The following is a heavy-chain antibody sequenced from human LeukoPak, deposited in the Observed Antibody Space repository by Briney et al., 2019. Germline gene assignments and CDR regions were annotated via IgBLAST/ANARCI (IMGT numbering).Heavy chain of an antibody. J-gene: IGHJ6*02. Sequence: YPSETLSLTCTVSGGSISSYYLSWIRQPPGKGLEWIGYIYYSGSTNYNPSLKSRVTISVDTSKNQFSLKLSSVTAADTAVYYCARDRTYYYYGMDVWGQGTTVTVSS. CDR1: GGSISSYY. CDR3: ARDRTYYYYGMDV. V-gene: IGHV4-59*01. CDR2: IYYSGST.